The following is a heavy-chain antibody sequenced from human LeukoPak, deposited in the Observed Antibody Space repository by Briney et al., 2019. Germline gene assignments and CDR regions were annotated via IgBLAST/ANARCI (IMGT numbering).Heavy chain of an antibody. CDR3: ARGFYGSGYYYGMDV. J-gene: IGHJ6*02. CDR1: GGSFSGYY. D-gene: IGHD3-10*01. Sequence: SETLSLTCAVYGGSFSGYYWSWIRQPPGKGLEWIGEINRSGSTNYNPSLKSRVTISVDTSKNQFSLKLSYVTAEDTAVYYCARGFYGSGYYYGMDVWGQGTTVTVSS. V-gene: IGHV4-34*01. CDR2: INRSGST.